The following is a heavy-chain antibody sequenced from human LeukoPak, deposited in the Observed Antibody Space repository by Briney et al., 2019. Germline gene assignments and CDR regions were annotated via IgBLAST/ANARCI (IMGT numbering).Heavy chain of an antibody. Sequence: SQTLSLTCAVSVGSMSSGRYSWSWIRRPPGKGLEWIGYIYHSGSTYYNPSLKSRVTISVDRSKNQFSLKLSSVTAADTAVYFCAGIFYYDSSGLRSWGQGTLVTVSS. CDR3: AGIFYYDSSGLRS. D-gene: IGHD3-22*01. CDR1: VGSMSSGRYS. V-gene: IGHV4-30-2*01. CDR2: IYHSGST. J-gene: IGHJ5*02.